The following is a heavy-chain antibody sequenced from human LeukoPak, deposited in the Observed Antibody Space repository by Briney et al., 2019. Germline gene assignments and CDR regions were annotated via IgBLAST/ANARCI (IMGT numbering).Heavy chain of an antibody. J-gene: IGHJ4*02. V-gene: IGHV3-53*01. Sequence: GGSLRLSCAASGFTVSRNYMSWVRQAPGKGLEWVSVIYSGGNTYYADFVKGRFTISRDSSKNTLYLQINSLPGEDNACFYFEDLPRGDNWGLGTLVTVSS. CDR1: GFTVSRNY. D-gene: IGHD3-10*01. CDR3: EDLPRGDN. CDR2: IYSGGNT.